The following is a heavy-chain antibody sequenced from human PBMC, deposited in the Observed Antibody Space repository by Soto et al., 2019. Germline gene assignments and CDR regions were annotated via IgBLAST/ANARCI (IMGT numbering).Heavy chain of an antibody. CDR3: ARVGCGGDCSHDHWYFDL. CDR2: IYYSGST. V-gene: IGHV4-31*03. J-gene: IGHJ2*01. Sequence: QVQLQESGPGLVKPSQTLSLTCTVSGGSISSGGYYWSWIRQHPGKGLEWIGYIYYSGSTYYNPSLKIRVTISVHTSKNQFSLKLSSVTAADTAVYYCARVGCGGDCSHDHWYFDLWGRGTLVAVSS. CDR1: GGSISSGGYY. D-gene: IGHD2-21*02.